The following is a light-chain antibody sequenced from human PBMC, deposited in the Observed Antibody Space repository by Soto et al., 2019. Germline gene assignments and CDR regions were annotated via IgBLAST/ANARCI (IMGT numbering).Light chain of an antibody. CDR1: QSVLYSPNNKNY. J-gene: IGKJ1*01. CDR3: QQYYSTPPT. CDR2: WAS. V-gene: IGKV4-1*01. Sequence: DIVMTQSPDSLAVSLGERATINCKSSQSVLYSPNNKNYLAWYQQKPGQPPKLLIYWASTRESGVPDRFSGSGSGTDFTLTISSLQAEDVAVYYCQQYYSTPPTFGQGTKVEIK.